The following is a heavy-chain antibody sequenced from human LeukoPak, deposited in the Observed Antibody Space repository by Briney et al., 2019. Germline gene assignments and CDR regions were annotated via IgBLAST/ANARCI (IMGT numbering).Heavy chain of an antibody. CDR1: GFTFSDYY. CDR2: ISSSGSMI. D-gene: IGHD4-17*01. Sequence: GGSLRLSCAASGFTFSDYYMSWIRQAPGKGLKWVSYISSSGSMISDADSVKGRFTISRDNAKKSLYLQMNSLRAEDTAVYYCARVEYIHGDLTNFDSWGQGTLVTVSS. CDR3: ARVEYIHGDLTNFDS. J-gene: IGHJ4*02. V-gene: IGHV3-11*04.